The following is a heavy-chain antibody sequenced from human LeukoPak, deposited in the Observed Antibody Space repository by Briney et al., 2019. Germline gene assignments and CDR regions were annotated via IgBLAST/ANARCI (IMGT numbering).Heavy chain of an antibody. D-gene: IGHD4-23*01. V-gene: IGHV4-59*08. Sequence: PETLSLTCTVSGGSITRYYWSWIRQPPGKGLEWIGYIYYSGSTNYKPSLNSRVTVSVDPSKSQFALRLTSVTAADTAVYYCARHADYGGYLDYWGQGTLVTVSS. J-gene: IGHJ4*02. CDR2: IYYSGST. CDR1: GGSITRYY. CDR3: ARHADYGGYLDY.